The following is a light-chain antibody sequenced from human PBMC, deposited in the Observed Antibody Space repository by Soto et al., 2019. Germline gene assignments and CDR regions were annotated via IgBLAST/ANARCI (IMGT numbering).Light chain of an antibody. CDR2: DAS. CDR3: QQYNDWPPIT. J-gene: IGKJ5*01. CDR1: QTVSSSY. V-gene: IGKV3-15*01. Sequence: EIVLTQYHGTPSFSPGEKATPACGALQTVSSSYLAWYQQKPGQAPRLLIYDASTRATVIPARFSGSGSGTEFTLTISSLQSEDFAVYYCQQYNDWPPITFGQGTLLAVK.